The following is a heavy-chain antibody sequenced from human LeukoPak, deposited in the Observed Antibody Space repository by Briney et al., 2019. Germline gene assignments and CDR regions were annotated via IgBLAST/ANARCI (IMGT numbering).Heavy chain of an antibody. D-gene: IGHD6-13*01. J-gene: IGHJ4*02. V-gene: IGHV6-1*01. CDR3: GRDIGAAIGH. CDR2: TYYRSKWYN. CDR1: GDSVSSYSAG. Sequence: SQTLSLTCAISGDSVSSYSAGWNWIRQSPSRGLEWLGRTYYRSKWYNEYALSVRSRITISPDTSKNQVSLQLNSVTPDDTAFYYCGRDIGAAIGHWGQGTLITVSS.